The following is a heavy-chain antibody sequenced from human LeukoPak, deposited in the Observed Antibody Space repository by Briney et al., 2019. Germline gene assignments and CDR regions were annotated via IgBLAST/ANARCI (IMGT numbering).Heavy chain of an antibody. CDR2: IYYGGST. J-gene: IGHJ4*02. D-gene: IGHD3-10*01. CDR3: ARPGLWSRVFDY. Sequence: SETLSLTCTVSGGSISSNSYYWGWIRQPPGKGLEWIGSIYYGGSTYYNPSLKSRVTISVDTSKNQFSLKLSSVTAADTAVYYCARPGLWSRVFDYWGQGTLVTVSS. V-gene: IGHV4-39*01. CDR1: GGSISSNSYY.